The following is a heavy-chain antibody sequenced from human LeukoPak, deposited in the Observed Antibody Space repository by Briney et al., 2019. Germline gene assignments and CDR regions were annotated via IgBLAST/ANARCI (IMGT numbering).Heavy chain of an antibody. D-gene: IGHD5-12*01. CDR1: GGSISSGDYY. V-gene: IGHV4-30-4*01. CDR3: ARGFSGVATVDP. Sequence: SQTLSLTCTVSGGSISSGDYYWSWIRQPPGKCLEWIGYIYYSGSTYYNPSLKSRVTISVDTSKNQFSLKLSSVTAADTAVYYCARGFSGVATVDPWGQGTLVTVSS. CDR2: IYYSGST. J-gene: IGHJ5*02.